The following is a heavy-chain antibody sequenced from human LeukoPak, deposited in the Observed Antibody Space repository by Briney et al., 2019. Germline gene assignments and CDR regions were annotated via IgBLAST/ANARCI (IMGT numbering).Heavy chain of an antibody. CDR2: IYYSGST. J-gene: IGHJ5*02. V-gene: IGHV4-59*08. D-gene: IGHD4-17*01. CDR3: ARGGGGSSTVTTYWFDP. Sequence: KPSETLSLTCTVSGGSISSYYWSWIRQPPGKGLEWIGYIYYSGSTNYNPSLKSRVTISVDTSKNQFSLKLSSVTAADTAVYYCARGGGGSSTVTTYWFDPWGQGALVTVSS. CDR1: GGSISSYY.